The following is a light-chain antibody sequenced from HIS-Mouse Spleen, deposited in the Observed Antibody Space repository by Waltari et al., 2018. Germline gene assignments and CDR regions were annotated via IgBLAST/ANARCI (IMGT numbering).Light chain of an antibody. V-gene: IGKV3-20*01. CDR2: GAS. CDR3: QQYGSSPSWT. Sequence: IVLTQSPGTLSLSPGVRATLSCRASQSVSSSYLAWYQQKPGQAPRLLIYGASSRATGIPDRFSGSGSGTDFTLTISRLEPEDFAVYYCQQYGSSPSWTFGQGTKVEIK. CDR1: QSVSSSY. J-gene: IGKJ1*01.